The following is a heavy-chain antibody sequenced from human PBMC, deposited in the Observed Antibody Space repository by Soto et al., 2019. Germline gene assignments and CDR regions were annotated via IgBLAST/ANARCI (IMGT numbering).Heavy chain of an antibody. CDR2: INHSGST. J-gene: IGHJ4*02. D-gene: IGHD6-13*01. CDR1: GGSFSDYY. Sequence: QVQLQQWGASLLKPSATLSLTCAVYGGSFSDYYWTWLRQPPGKGLELIGEINHSGSTNSNPSLTSPIMMSIYRSKNQFCLECTSVTAADTAVSYGSRAIFPQHLVDYWGQATLVTVTS. CDR3: SRAIFPQHLVDY. V-gene: IGHV4-34*02.